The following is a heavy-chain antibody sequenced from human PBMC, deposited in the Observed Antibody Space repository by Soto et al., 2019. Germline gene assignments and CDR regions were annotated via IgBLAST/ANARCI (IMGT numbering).Heavy chain of an antibody. V-gene: IGHV3-30-3*01. CDR2: ISYDGSNK. J-gene: IGHJ4*02. Sequence: GGSLRLSCADSGFTFSSYAMHWVRQAPGKGLEWVAVISYDGSNKYYADSVKGRFTISRDNSKNTLYMQMNSLRAEDTAVYYCARDRLFDYWGQGTLVTVSS. CDR3: ARDRLFDY. CDR1: GFTFSSYA.